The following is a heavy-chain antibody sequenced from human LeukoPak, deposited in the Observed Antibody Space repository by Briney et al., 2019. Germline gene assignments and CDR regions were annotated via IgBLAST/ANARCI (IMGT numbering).Heavy chain of an antibody. CDR1: GGSISSGSYY. CDR3: ARDIKIDFWSAKDAFDI. Sequence: PSQTLSLTCTVSGGSISSGSYYWSWIRQPAGKGLEWIGRIYTSGSTNYNPSLKSRVTISVDTSKNQFSLKLSSVTATDTAVYYCARDIKIDFWSAKDAFDIWGQGTMVTVSS. V-gene: IGHV4-61*02. D-gene: IGHD3-3*01. J-gene: IGHJ3*02. CDR2: IYTSGST.